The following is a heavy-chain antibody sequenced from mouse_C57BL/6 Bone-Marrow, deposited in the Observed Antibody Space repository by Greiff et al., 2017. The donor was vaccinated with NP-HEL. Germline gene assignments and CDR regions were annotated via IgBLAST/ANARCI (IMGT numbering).Heavy chain of an antibody. D-gene: IGHD2-2*01. Sequence: QVQLKESGPGLVQPSQSLSITCTVSGFSLTSYGVHWVRQSPGKGLEWLGVIWSGGSTDYNAAFISRLSISKDNSKSQVFFKMNSLQADDTAIYYCARSHIYYGYGDWYFDVWGTGTTVTVSS. CDR1: GFSLTSYG. J-gene: IGHJ1*03. CDR3: ARSHIYYGYGDWYFDV. V-gene: IGHV2-2*01. CDR2: IWSGGST.